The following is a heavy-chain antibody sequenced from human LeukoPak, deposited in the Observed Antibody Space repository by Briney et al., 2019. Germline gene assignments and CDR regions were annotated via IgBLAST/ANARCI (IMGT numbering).Heavy chain of an antibody. D-gene: IGHD6-19*01. CDR3: AREGVAVADPNWFDP. CDR2: IYYSGST. Sequence: SETLFLTCTVSGGSISSYYWSWIRQPPGKGLEWIGYIYYSGSTNYNPSLKSRVTISVDTSKNQFSLKLSSVTAADTAVYYCAREGVAVADPNWFDPWGQGTLVTVSS. J-gene: IGHJ5*02. CDR1: GGSISSYY. V-gene: IGHV4-59*01.